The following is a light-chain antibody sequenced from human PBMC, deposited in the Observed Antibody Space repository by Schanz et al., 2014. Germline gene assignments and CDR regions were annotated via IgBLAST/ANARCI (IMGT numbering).Light chain of an antibody. J-gene: IGKJ1*01. CDR1: QSVSIS. V-gene: IGKV3-20*01. CDR2: GAS. Sequence: EIVLTQSPATLSLSPGERATLSCRASQSVSISLAWYQQKPGQAPRLLIYGASSRATGITDRFSGSGSGTDFTLTISRLEPEDFAVYYCQQYGSSPRTFGQGTKVEIK. CDR3: QQYGSSPRT.